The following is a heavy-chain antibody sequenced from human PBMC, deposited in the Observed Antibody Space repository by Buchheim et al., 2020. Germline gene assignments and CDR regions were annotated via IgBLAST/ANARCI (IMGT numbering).Heavy chain of an antibody. CDR1: GDSITSSRYY. CDR2: IYYSGIA. D-gene: IGHD1-1*01. Sequence: QLQLQESGPGLVKPSEALSLTCTVSGDSITSSRYYWGWVRQPPGKALEWIGNIYYSGIAYYNPSLKSRVTISVDTSKNQLFLRLNSVTAADTAMYYCARLASRGSGTYDYWGQGTL. V-gene: IGHV4-39*01. J-gene: IGHJ4*02. CDR3: ARLASRGSGTYDY.